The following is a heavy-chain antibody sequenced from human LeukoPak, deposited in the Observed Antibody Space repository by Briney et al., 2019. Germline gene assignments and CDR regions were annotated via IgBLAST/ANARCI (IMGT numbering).Heavy chain of an antibody. V-gene: IGHV3-15*01. CDR1: GFTFSNAW. CDR3: TTDSPGK. Sequence: PGGSLRLSCAASGFTFSNAWMSWVRQAPGKGLEWVGRIKFKTDGGTTDYAAPVKGRFTISRDDSKNTLYLQMNSLKTEDTAVYYCTTDSPGKWGQGTLVTVSS. J-gene: IGHJ4*02. CDR2: IKFKTDGGTT.